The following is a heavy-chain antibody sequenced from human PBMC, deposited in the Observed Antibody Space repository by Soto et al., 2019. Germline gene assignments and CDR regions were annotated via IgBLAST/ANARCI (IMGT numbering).Heavy chain of an antibody. CDR2: TDYSGNT. CDR1: SDSISSYY. V-gene: IGHV4-59*08. Sequence: QVQLQESGPGLVRPSETLSLTCTVSSDSISSYYWIWIRQSPGKGLEWIGYTDYSGNTNYNPSLKSRVTISGDTSKNQFSLRLSSVTAADTAVYYCARAVGDPLCSLDSWGQGTLVTVSS. CDR3: ARAVGDPLCSLDS. D-gene: IGHD6-19*01. J-gene: IGHJ4*02.